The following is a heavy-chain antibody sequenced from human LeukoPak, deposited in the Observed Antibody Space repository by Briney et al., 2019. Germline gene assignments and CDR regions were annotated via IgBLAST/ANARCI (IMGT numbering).Heavy chain of an antibody. V-gene: IGHV4-34*01. CDR2: INHSGST. D-gene: IGHD3-3*01. CDR3: ARGFWSDY. Sequence: PSETLSLTCAVYGGSFSGYYWSWIRQPPGKGLEWIGEINHSGSTNYNPPLKSRVTISVDTSKNQFSLKLSSVTAADTAVYYCARGFWSDYWGQGTLVTVSS. CDR1: GGSFSGYY. J-gene: IGHJ4*02.